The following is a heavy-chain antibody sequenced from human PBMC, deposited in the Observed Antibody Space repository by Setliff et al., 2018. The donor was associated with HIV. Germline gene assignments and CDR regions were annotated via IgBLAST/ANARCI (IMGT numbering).Heavy chain of an antibody. V-gene: IGHV4-59*02. CDR3: ARERSSGYHSYYYHYGMDV. J-gene: IGHJ6*02. Sequence: SETLSLTCTVSGGSVSDYYWSWIRQPPGRGLEWIGYIYYSGNTNYKPSLKRRVTISVDTSKNQFSLKLRSVTAADTAVYYCARERSSGYHSYYYHYGMDVWGQGTTVTVSS. CDR1: GGSVSDYY. D-gene: IGHD3-22*01. CDR2: IYYSGNT.